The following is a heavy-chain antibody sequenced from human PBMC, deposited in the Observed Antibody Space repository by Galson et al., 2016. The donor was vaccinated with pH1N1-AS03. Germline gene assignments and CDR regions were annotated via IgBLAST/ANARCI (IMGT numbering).Heavy chain of an antibody. CDR2: ISFDGTNK. CDR3: ANDFNYDFWSGYSFY. CDR1: FTISNFG. Sequence: FTISNFGMLWVRQAPGQGLEWVAIISFDGTNKYYADSVKGRFSISRDNSKNTLFLQMSALRAEDTAVYYCANDFNYDFWSGYSFYWGQGALVTVSS. V-gene: IGHV3-30*18. D-gene: IGHD3/OR15-3a*01. J-gene: IGHJ4*02.